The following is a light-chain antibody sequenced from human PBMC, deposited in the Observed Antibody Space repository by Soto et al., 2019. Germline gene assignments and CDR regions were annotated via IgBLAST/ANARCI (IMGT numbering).Light chain of an antibody. V-gene: IGKV3-20*01. CDR1: QSVSSSY. CDR2: GAS. CDR3: QQYGSSPEP. J-gene: IGKJ1*01. Sequence: EIVLTQSPGTLSLSPGERATLSCRASQSVSSSYLAWYQQKPGQAPRLLIYGASSRATVIPDRFSGSGSGTDFTLTISRLEPEDFAVYYCQQYGSSPEPFGQGTKV.